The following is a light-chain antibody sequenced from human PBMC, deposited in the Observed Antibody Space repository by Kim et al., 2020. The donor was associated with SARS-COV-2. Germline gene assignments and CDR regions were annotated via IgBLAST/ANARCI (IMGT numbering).Light chain of an antibody. J-gene: IGLJ3*02. Sequence: GWTVTSSYTRNSRSIAGIYVQWYQQGTGSGASTVIYDDSQRPSGVADRFSGSIDRSSNSASLTISGLKTEDEADYYCQSYDSSTWVFGGGTQLTVL. V-gene: IGLV6-57*03. CDR3: QSYDSSTWV. CDR1: SRSIAGIY. CDR2: DDS.